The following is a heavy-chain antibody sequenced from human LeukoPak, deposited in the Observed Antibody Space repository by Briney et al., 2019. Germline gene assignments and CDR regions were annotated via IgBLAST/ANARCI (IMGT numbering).Heavy chain of an antibody. D-gene: IGHD3-22*01. CDR1: GGTFSSYA. CDR3: ARHPMIVVVFDY. V-gene: IGHV1-18*01. Sequence: ASVKVSCKASGGTFSSYAISWVRPAPGQGLEWMGWISAYNGNTNYAQKLQGRVTMTTDTSTSTAYMELRSLRSDDTAVYYCARHPMIVVVFDYWGQGTLVTVSS. CDR2: ISAYNGNT. J-gene: IGHJ4*02.